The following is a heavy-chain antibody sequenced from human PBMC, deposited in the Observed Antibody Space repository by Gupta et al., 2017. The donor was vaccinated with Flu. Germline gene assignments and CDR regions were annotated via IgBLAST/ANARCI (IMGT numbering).Heavy chain of an antibody. CDR2: QYHSGST. V-gene: IGHV4-61*10. CDR3: AGSGNYNYYDY. Sequence: CSNPPAAREPMVWVWDQYHSGSTNYNPSLKSRIRMSVDRSKNQFSLKLSSVTAADTAVYYCAGSGNYNYYDYWGQGTLVTVSS. J-gene: IGHJ4*02. D-gene: IGHD4-4*01.